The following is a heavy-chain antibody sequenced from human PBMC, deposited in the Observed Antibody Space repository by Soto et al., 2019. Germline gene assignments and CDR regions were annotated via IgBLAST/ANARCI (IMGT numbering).Heavy chain of an antibody. V-gene: IGHV1-69*04. J-gene: IGHJ6*02. CDR2: IIPILGIA. CDR3: AREFMVRGPYGMDV. CDR1: GGTFSSYT. Sequence: GASVKVSCKASGGTFSSYTISWVRQAPGQGLEWMGRIIPILGIANYARKFQGRVTITADKSTSTAYMELSSLRSEDTAVYYCAREFMVRGPYGMDVWGQGTTVTVSS. D-gene: IGHD3-10*01.